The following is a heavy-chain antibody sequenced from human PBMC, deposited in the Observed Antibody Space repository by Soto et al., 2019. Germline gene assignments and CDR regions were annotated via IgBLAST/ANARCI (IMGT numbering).Heavy chain of an antibody. Sequence: EVQLLESGGGLVQPGGSLRLSCAASGFTVSSYAMSWVRQAPGKGLEWVSAISGSGGSTYYADSVRGLFTISRDNSKNTLYLQMNSLRADDTAVHYCAEFSPAHNYDYYYMDVCGKGTTVTVSS. CDR3: AEFSPAHNYDYYYMDV. J-gene: IGHJ6*03. CDR2: ISGSGGST. V-gene: IGHV3-23*01. D-gene: IGHD2-21*01. CDR1: GFTVSSYA.